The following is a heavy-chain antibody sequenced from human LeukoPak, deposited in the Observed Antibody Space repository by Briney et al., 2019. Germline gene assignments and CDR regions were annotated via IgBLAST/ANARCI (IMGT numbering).Heavy chain of an antibody. CDR3: ARSGGATDFDF. CDR2: INPNNGGT. J-gene: IGHJ4*02. Sequence: ASVRVSCKASGYTFTDYYIHWVRQAPGQGLEWMGWINPNNGGTKYAQKFQGRVTMTRDLSISTAYMDLSRLGSDDTAVYYCARSGGATDFDFWAQGTLVTVSS. V-gene: IGHV1-2*02. CDR1: GYTFTDYY. D-gene: IGHD1-26*01.